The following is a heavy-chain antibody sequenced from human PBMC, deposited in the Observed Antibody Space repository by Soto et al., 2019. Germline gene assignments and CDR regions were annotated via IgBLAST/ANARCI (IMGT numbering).Heavy chain of an antibody. V-gene: IGHV1-18*04. J-gene: IGHJ4*02. D-gene: IGHD5-12*01. CDR1: GYTFTSYG. Sequence: ASVKVSCKASGYTFTSYGISWVRQAPGQGLEWMGWISAYNGNTNYAQKLQGRVTMTTDTSTSTAYMKLSSVTAADTAVYYCAREVATIIGTTVVTQYYFDYWGQGTLVTVSS. CDR3: AREVATIIGTTVVTQYYFDY. CDR2: ISAYNGNT.